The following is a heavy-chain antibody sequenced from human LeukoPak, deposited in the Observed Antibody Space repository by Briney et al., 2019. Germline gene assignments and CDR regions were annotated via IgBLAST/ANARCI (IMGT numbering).Heavy chain of an antibody. CDR3: AREDGYCSGGNCYSYFDS. Sequence: GGSLRLSCAASGFTFSHFWMSWVRQAPGKGLEWVAYIKKTGSETYYVDSVKGRFTITRDNTRSSLFLQMYSLRAEDTAVYFCAREDGYCSGGNCYSYFDSWGQGTLVTVSS. CDR1: GFTFSHFW. V-gene: IGHV3-7*01. J-gene: IGHJ4*02. D-gene: IGHD2-15*01. CDR2: IKKTGSET.